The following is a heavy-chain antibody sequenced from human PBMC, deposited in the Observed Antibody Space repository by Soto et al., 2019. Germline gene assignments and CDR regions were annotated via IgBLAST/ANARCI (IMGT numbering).Heavy chain of an antibody. Sequence: GGSLRLSCAASGFTFSDYYMSWIRQAPGKGLEWVSYISSSSSYTNYADSVKGRFTISRDNPKNSLYLQMNSLRAEDTAVYYCARLIDCLNGVCSYDMDVWGQGTTVTVSS. D-gene: IGHD2-8*01. CDR3: ARLIDCLNGVCSYDMDV. CDR1: GFTFSDYY. CDR2: ISSSSSYT. J-gene: IGHJ6*02. V-gene: IGHV3-11*06.